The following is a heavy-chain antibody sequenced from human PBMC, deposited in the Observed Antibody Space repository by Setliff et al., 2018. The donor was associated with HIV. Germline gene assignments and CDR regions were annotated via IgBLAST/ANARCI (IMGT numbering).Heavy chain of an antibody. J-gene: IGHJ5*02. Sequence: PGGSLRLSCAASGFTFSNFWMHWVRQAPGKGLEWVASISPDGSRNFCVGSVKGRFTASRDNAKSSLYLQMKSLRAEDTAIYYCARVLLRTNAVYGVVSNQFDPWGQGTPVTVS. CDR3: ARVLLRTNAVYGVVSNQFDP. CDR2: ISPDGSRN. D-gene: IGHD2-8*01. V-gene: IGHV3-7*03. CDR1: GFTFSNFW.